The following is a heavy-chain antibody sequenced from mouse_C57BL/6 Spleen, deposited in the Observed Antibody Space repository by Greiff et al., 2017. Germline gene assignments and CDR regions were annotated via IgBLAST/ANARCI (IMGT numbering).Heavy chain of an antibody. CDR2: INPSTGGT. CDR1: GYSFTGYY. J-gene: IGHJ4*01. D-gene: IGHD2-5*01. Sequence: VQLQQSGPELVKPGASVKISCKASGYSFTGYYMNWVKQSPEKSLEWIGEINPSTGGTTYNQKFKAKATLTVDKSSSTAYMQLKSLTSEDSAVYYCAKNSNYVYYAMDYWGQGTSVTVSS. CDR3: AKNSNYVYYAMDY. V-gene: IGHV1-42*01.